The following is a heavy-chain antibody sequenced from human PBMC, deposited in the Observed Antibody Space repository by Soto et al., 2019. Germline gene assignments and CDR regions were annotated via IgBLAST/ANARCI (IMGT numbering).Heavy chain of an antibody. J-gene: IGHJ4*02. V-gene: IGHV1-18*01. Sequence: XSVKVSFNASGYTFTSYSISLVRHSPGQGLEWMGWISAYNGNTNYAQKLQGRVAMTTDTSTSTAYMELRSLRSDDTAVYYCARGYYDFWSGYYNFDYWGQGTLVTVSS. CDR2: ISAYNGNT. CDR1: GYTFTSYS. CDR3: ARGYYDFWSGYYNFDY. D-gene: IGHD3-3*01.